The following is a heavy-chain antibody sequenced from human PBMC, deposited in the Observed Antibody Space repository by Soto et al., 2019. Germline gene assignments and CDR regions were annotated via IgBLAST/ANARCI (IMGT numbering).Heavy chain of an antibody. D-gene: IGHD1-1*01. V-gene: IGHV2-5*02. Sequence: QITLEESGPTRVKPKQTLALTCTFSGFSLSTRGVGVGWVRQPPGKALEWLALIYWDDDKRYSPSLQSRLTMTKDAYKNLVVLIMINMEPVDTATYYCVHRPSTGTKAYFDYWGQGTLVTVSS. J-gene: IGHJ4*02. CDR3: VHRPSTGTKAYFDY. CDR1: GFSLSTRGVG. CDR2: IYWDDDK.